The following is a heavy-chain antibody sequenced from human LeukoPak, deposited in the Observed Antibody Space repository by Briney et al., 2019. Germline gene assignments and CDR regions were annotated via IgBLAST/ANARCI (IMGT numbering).Heavy chain of an antibody. CDR3: AIPYSSSWYSYFHH. J-gene: IGHJ1*01. D-gene: IGHD6-13*01. CDR1: GYTFTGYY. Sequence: ASVKVSCKASGYTFTGYYMHWVRQAPGQGLEWMGWINPNSGGTNYAQKFQGRVTMTRDTSISTAYMELSRLRSDDTAVYYCAIPYSSSWYSYFHHWGQGTLVTVSS. CDR2: INPNSGGT. V-gene: IGHV1-2*02.